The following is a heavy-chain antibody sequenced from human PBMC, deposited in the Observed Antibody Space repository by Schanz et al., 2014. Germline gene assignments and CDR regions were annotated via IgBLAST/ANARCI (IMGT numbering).Heavy chain of an antibody. CDR2: INHSGGST. J-gene: IGHJ4*02. Sequence: QLMQSGSEVRKPGASVKVSCKASGYTFTSYYMHWVRQAPGQGLEWMGIINHSGGSTSYAQKFQGRLTVTRDTSTSTVYMELSSLRSEDTAVYYCARDGEAAAGCDYWGQGTLVTVSS. CDR1: GYTFTSYY. V-gene: IGHV1-46*03. D-gene: IGHD6-13*01. CDR3: ARDGEAAAGCDY.